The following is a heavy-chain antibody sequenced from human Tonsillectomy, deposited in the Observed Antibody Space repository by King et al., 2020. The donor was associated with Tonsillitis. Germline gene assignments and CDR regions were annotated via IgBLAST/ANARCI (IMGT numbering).Heavy chain of an antibody. D-gene: IGHD6-6*01. J-gene: IGHJ3*02. CDR1: GGSISSNY. CDR2: IFSNGST. CDR3: ARDIAAERVFDI. Sequence: QLQESGPGLVKHSETLSLTCTVSGGSISSNYWSCIRQPPGKRLEWIGYIFSNGSTNYNPSLKSRVTISVDTTKNQFSLKLSSVTVADTAVYYCARDIAAERVFDIWGQGTMVTVSS. V-gene: IGHV4-59*01.